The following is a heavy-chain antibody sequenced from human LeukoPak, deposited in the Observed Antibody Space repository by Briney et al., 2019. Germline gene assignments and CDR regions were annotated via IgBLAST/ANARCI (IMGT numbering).Heavy chain of an antibody. CDR1: GYTFTSYD. CDR3: ARGRRAVTTYNY. Sequence: ASVKLSCKASGYTFTSYDINWVRQATGQGLEWMGWMNPNSGNTGYAQKFQGRVTMTRNTSISTAYMELSSLRSEDTAVYYCARGRRAVTTYNYWGQGTLVTVSS. V-gene: IGHV1-8*01. J-gene: IGHJ4*02. D-gene: IGHD4-17*01. CDR2: MNPNSGNT.